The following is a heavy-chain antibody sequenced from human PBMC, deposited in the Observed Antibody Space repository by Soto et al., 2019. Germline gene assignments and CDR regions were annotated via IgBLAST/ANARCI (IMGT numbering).Heavy chain of an antibody. CDR3: ERQGEHSSSYFFDS. CDR1: GDSIDTSSYC. D-gene: IGHD6-6*01. V-gene: IGHV4-39*01. Sequence: SETLSLTCTVSGDSIDTSSYCWGWIRQPPGKGLEWIGSVCYRGTTYYNPSLKSRLTISVDTSKRQFSLKLSSVTAADTAVFYCERQGEHSSSYFFDSWGQGTLVTVSS. J-gene: IGHJ4*02. CDR2: VCYRGTT.